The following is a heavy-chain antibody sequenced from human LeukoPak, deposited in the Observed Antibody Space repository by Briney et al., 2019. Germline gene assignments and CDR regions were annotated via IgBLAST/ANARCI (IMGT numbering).Heavy chain of an antibody. Sequence: ASVKVSCKASGYTFTDHYINWVRQAPGQGLEWIGWINPNGGDTNYAQKFQDRVTMTRDTSISTAYIELNFLRSDDTAVFYCARGDYYGSPKVVAAWGQGTLVTVSS. CDR3: ARGDYYGSPKVVAA. D-gene: IGHD3-10*01. J-gene: IGHJ5*02. CDR2: INPNGGDT. V-gene: IGHV1-2*02. CDR1: GYTFTDHY.